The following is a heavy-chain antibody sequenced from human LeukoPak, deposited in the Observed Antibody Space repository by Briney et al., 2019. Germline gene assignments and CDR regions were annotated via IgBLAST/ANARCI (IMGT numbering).Heavy chain of an antibody. D-gene: IGHD2/OR15-2a*01. Sequence: GGSLRLSCAASGNYWMHWVRQAPGKGLVWVPHINSDGSWTSYADSVKGRFTISKDNAKNTVYLQMNSLRAEDTAVYYCVSFYETYWGRGTLVTVSS. CDR3: VSFYETY. V-gene: IGHV3-74*01. CDR1: GNYW. J-gene: IGHJ4*02. CDR2: INSDGSWT.